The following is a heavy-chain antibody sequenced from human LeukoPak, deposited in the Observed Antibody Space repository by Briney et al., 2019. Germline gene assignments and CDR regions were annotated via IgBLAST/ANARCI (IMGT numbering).Heavy chain of an antibody. V-gene: IGHV3-23*01. Sequence: GGSLRLSYAASGFTFSSYWMNWVRQAPGKGLEWVSAISGSGGSTYYTDSVKGRFTISRDYSKNTVYLQMNSLSAEDTAVYYCAAWQLILFDFWGPGILVTVSS. CDR2: ISGSGGST. D-gene: IGHD6-13*01. CDR3: AAWQLILFDF. CDR1: GFTFSSYW. J-gene: IGHJ4*02.